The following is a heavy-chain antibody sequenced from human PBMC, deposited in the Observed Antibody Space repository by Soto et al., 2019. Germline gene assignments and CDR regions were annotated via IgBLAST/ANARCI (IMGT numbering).Heavy chain of an antibody. CDR2: INPNSGGT. J-gene: IGHJ5*02. CDR1: GYTFTGYY. CDR3: ARAGLSSPGDNWFDP. Sequence: QVQLVQSGAEVKKPGASVKVSCKASGYTFTGYYMHWVRQAPGQGLEWMGWINPNSGGTNYAQKFQGWVTMTRDTSISTAYMELSRLRSDDTAVYYCARAGLSSPGDNWFDPWGQGTLVTVSS. V-gene: IGHV1-2*04. D-gene: IGHD6-6*01.